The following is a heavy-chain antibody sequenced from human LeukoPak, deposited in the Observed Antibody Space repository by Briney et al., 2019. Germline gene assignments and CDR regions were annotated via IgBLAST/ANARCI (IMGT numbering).Heavy chain of an antibody. J-gene: IGHJ5*02. CDR2: IHHSGST. CDR3: ARTEAFCSDTSCSNWFDP. CDR1: GGSVSRSNW. D-gene: IGHD2-2*01. Sequence: SETLSLTCAVSGGSVSRSNWWNWVRQPPGKGLEWIGEIHHSGSTNYNPSLKSRVTMSVDKSKNQFSLELSSVTAADTAVYYCARTEAFCSDTSCSNWFDPWGQGTLVTVSS. V-gene: IGHV4-4*02.